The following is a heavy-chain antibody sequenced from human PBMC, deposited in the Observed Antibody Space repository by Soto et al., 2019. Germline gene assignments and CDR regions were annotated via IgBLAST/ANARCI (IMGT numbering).Heavy chain of an antibody. V-gene: IGHV3-74*01. CDR3: TRGGFMHAFDM. CDR2: VNNDGRNT. CDR1: GFTFSNYW. J-gene: IGHJ3*02. D-gene: IGHD3-16*01. Sequence: EVQVVESGGGLVQPGGSLRLSCTTSGFTFSNYWMQWVRQAPGKGLVWVSRVNNDGRNTIYTDSVKGRFTISRDNAKNTVYLEMNSLIADDSALYFCTRGGFMHAFDMWGQGTTVTVSS.